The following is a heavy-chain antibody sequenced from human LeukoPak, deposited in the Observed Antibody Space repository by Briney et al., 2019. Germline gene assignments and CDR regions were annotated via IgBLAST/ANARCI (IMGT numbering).Heavy chain of an antibody. CDR2: ISNNGADI. CDR3: VRATYDKQPFDF. J-gene: IGHJ4*02. D-gene: IGHD3-22*01. CDR1: GFTFSSYI. Sequence: GGSLRLSCTASGFTFSSYIMHWVRQAPGKALEYVSAISNNGADIYYAKSVKGRFSISRDNSKNTLYLEIDNLRSEDMAVYYCVRATYDKQPFDFWGQGTLVTVSS. V-gene: IGHV3-64*01.